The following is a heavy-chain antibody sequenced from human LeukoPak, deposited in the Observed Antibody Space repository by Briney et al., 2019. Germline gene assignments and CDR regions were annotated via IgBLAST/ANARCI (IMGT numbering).Heavy chain of an antibody. D-gene: IGHD1-26*01. Sequence: GGSLRLSCAASGFTFSSYGMHWVRQAPGKGLEWVSAISGSGGSTYYADSVKGRFTISRDNSKNTLYLQMNSLGVEDTAVYYCARDLHWGASDYWGQGTLVTVSS. V-gene: IGHV3-23*01. CDR3: ARDLHWGASDY. J-gene: IGHJ4*02. CDR1: GFTFSSYG. CDR2: ISGSGGST.